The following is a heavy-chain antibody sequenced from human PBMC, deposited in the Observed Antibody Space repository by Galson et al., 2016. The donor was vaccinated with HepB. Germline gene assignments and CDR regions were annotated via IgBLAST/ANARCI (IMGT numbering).Heavy chain of an antibody. V-gene: IGHV1-69*13. Sequence: SVKVSCKASGGTFRRNAISWVRQAPGQGLEWMGDVMPISGTPTYAQKFQGRITISAHESERTSFMELNSLTSEDTAVYFCARVSENIYCTTTHCHFDSWGQGTLVAVAS. D-gene: IGHD2-8*01. CDR3: ARVSENIYCTTTHCHFDS. CDR2: VMPISGTP. J-gene: IGHJ4*02. CDR1: GGTFRRNA.